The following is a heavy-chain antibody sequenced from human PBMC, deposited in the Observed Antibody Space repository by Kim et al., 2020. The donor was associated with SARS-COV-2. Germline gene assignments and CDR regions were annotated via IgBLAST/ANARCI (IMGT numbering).Heavy chain of an antibody. CDR3: ARSLRYYDFWSGSNDAFDI. Sequence: RVTISVDTSKNQFSLKLGSVTAADTAVYYCARSLRYYDFWSGSNDAFDIWGQGTMVTVSS. J-gene: IGHJ3*02. D-gene: IGHD3-3*01. V-gene: IGHV4-59*01.